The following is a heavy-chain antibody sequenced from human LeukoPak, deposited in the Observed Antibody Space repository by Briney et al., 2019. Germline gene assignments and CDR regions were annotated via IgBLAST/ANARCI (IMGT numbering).Heavy chain of an antibody. V-gene: IGHV3-66*02. D-gene: IGHD3-10*01. CDR1: GFTVSSNY. Sequence: PGGSLRLSCAASGFTVSSNYMSWVRQAPGKGLEWVSVIYSGGSTYYADSVKGRFTISRDKSKNTLYLQMNSLRAEDTAVYCCAKDLRYYGSAPFYGMDVWGQGTTVIVSS. CDR2: IYSGGST. J-gene: IGHJ6*02. CDR3: AKDLRYYGSAPFYGMDV.